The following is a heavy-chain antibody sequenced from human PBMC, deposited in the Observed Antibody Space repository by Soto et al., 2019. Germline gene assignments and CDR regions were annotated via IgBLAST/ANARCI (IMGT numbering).Heavy chain of an antibody. D-gene: IGHD6-13*01. V-gene: IGHV3-23*01. Sequence: EVQLLESGGGLVQPGGSLRLSCAASAFSFSNYAMTWVRQAPEKGLECVSTINTSGGNTHYADSVKGRFSVSRDNSKNTLPLQMNSLRAEDTAVYYCTKDWQHDSWGQGTLVTVSS. CDR2: INTSGGNT. CDR3: TKDWQHDS. CDR1: AFSFSNYA. J-gene: IGHJ5*01.